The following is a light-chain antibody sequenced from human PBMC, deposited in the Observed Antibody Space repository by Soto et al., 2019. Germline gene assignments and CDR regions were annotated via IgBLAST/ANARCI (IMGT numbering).Light chain of an antibody. CDR2: DVS. Sequence: TGTSSDVGGYNYVSWYQQHPGKAPKLMIYDVSKRPSGVPDRFSGSKSGNTASLTISGLQAEDEADYYCCSYAGSYTVYVFGTGTKGTVL. V-gene: IGLV2-11*01. J-gene: IGLJ1*01. CDR1: SSDVGGYNY. CDR3: CSYAGSYTVYV.